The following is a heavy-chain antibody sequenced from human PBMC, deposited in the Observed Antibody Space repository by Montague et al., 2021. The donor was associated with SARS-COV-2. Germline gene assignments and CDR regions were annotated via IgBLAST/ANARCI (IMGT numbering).Heavy chain of an antibody. V-gene: IGHV4-31*03. D-gene: IGHD3-22*01. CDR1: GGSISSGGYY. J-gene: IGHJ3*02. CDR3: ARVQGITMIIEVIGAFDI. CDR2: IYYSGST. Sequence: TLSPTCTVSGGSISSGGYYWSWIRQHPGKGLEWIGYIYYSGSTYYKPSVKSRVTISVDTSKNQFSLKLSSVTAADTAVYYCARVQGITMIIEVIGAFDIWGQGTMVTVSS.